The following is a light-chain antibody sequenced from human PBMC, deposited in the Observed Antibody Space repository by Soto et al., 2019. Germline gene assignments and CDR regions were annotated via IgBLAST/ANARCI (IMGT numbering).Light chain of an antibody. Sequence: ELVLTQSPATLSVSPGEGATLSCRASQSVSSFLAWYQQRPGQAPRLLIYDASNRASGIPARFSGSGSGTDFTLTISSLEPEDFAVYYCQQRGSWPPTFGQGTKVEV. CDR3: QQRGSWPPT. J-gene: IGKJ1*01. CDR2: DAS. V-gene: IGKV3-11*01. CDR1: QSVSSF.